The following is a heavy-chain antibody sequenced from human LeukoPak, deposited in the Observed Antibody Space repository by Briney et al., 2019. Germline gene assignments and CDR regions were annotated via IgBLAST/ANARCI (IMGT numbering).Heavy chain of an antibody. CDR2: IYYSGST. D-gene: IGHD2-2*01. CDR3: ARVKRRYQVLKPLHETPSHYFDY. Sequence: SETLSLTCTVSGVSISSNSYYWGWIRQPPGEGLEWIGSIYYSGSTYYNPSLKSRVTISVDTSKNQFSLKLSSVTAADTAMYYCARVKRRYQVLKPLHETPSHYFDYWGQGTLVTASS. V-gene: IGHV4-39*07. CDR1: GVSISSNSYY. J-gene: IGHJ4*02.